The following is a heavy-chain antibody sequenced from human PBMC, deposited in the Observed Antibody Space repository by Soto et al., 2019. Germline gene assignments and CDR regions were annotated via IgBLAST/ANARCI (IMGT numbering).Heavy chain of an antibody. J-gene: IGHJ6*02. V-gene: IGHV3-30*18. D-gene: IGHD2-2*01. CDR2: ISYDGSNK. Sequence: GGSLRLSCAASGFTFSSYGMYWVRQARGKGLEWVAVISYDGSNKYYADSVKGRFTISRDNSKNTLYLQMNSLRAEDTAVYYCAKEQYCSSTSCYPYYYYGMDVWGQGTTVTVSS. CDR1: GFTFSSYG. CDR3: AKEQYCSSTSCYPYYYYGMDV.